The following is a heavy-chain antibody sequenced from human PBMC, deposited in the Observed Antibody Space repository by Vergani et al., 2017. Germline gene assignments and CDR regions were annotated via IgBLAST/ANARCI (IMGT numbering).Heavy chain of an antibody. D-gene: IGHD6-19*01. J-gene: IGHJ4*02. CDR3: ARGGISGGIAVAGVFDY. Sequence: QVQLQESGPGLVKPSETLSLTCTVSGGSISGYYWSWIRQPPGKGLEWIGEINHSGSTNYNPSLKSRVTISVDTSKNQFSLKLSSVTAADTAVYYCARGGISGGIAVAGVFDYWGQGTLVTVSS. CDR2: INHSGST. CDR1: GGSISGYY. V-gene: IGHV4-34*01.